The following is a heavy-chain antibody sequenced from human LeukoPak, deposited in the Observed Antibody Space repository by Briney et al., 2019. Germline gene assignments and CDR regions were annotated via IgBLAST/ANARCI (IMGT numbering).Heavy chain of an antibody. CDR3: ASLLVAAPTWFDP. CDR2: ILYSGST. CDR1: GASFSASH. D-gene: IGHD2-15*01. Sequence: PSETLSLTRAVSGASFSASHCTWNGQSPGKGLEWIGEILYSGSTSYNPSLKSRVTISVDTSKNQFSLNLSSVTAADTAVYYCASLLVAAPTWFDPWGQGTLVTVSS. J-gene: IGHJ5*02. V-gene: IGHV4-34*12.